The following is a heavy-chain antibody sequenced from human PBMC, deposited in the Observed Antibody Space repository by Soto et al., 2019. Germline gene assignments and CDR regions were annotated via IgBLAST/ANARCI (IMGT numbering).Heavy chain of an antibody. CDR2: SGGSDLST. D-gene: IGHD1-1*01. CDR3: VKHSWNY. CDR1: GLTFSRAE. J-gene: IGHJ4*02. V-gene: IGHV3-23*01. Sequence: EVQLLESGGGLVQPGGSLSLSCVVSGLTFSRAELIWVRQPPGKGLEWVSASGGSDLSTHYVDSVKGRFTISRDSSKNTLYLQMNSLSAEDTAVYYCVKHSWNYWGQGALVTVSS.